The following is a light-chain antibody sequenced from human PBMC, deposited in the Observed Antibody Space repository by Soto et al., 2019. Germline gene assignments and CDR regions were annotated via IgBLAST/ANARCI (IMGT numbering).Light chain of an antibody. Sequence: EIVMTQSPATLSVSPGERVTLSCRASQSISSNLAWYQQKPGQAPSLLMYGTSTRATGIPARFSGSGSGAEFALTISGRQSEDVAVYDCQQYNTWSSITFGQGTRLEIK. CDR1: QSISSN. J-gene: IGKJ5*01. CDR2: GTS. V-gene: IGKV3-15*01. CDR3: QQYNTWSSIT.